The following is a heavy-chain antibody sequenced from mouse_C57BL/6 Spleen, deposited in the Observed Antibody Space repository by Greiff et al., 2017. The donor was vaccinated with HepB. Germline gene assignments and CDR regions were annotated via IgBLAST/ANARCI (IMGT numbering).Heavy chain of an antibody. Sequence: VQLQQSGAELVKPGASVKLSCKASGYTFTSYWMQWVKQRPGQGLEWIGEIDPSDSYTNYNQKFKGKATLTVDTSSSTAYMQLSSLTSEDSAVYYCARKGWLLDFDYWGQGTTLTVSS. CDR1: GYTFTSYW. CDR2: IDPSDSYT. V-gene: IGHV1-50*01. CDR3: ARKGWLLDFDY. D-gene: IGHD2-3*01. J-gene: IGHJ2*01.